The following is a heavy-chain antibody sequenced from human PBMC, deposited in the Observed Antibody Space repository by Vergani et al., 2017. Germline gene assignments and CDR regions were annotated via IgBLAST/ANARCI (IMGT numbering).Heavy chain of an antibody. CDR1: GYTFTSYG. J-gene: IGHJ4*02. CDR3: AGYEIRGYYYEPPDY. D-gene: IGHD3-22*01. CDR2: IDPSDSYT. V-gene: IGHV5-10-1*01. Sequence: VQLVQSGAEVKKPGASVKVSCKASGYTFTSYGISWVRQMPGKGLEWMGRIDPSDSYTNYSPSFQGHVTISANKSISTAYLQWSSLKASDTAMYYFAGYEIRGYYYEPPDYWGQGTLVTVSS.